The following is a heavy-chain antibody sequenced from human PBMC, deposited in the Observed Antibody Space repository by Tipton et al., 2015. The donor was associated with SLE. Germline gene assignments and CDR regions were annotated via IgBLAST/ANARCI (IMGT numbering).Heavy chain of an antibody. V-gene: IGHV1-18*01. CDR3: ARDGDDIAAHNWFDP. D-gene: IGHD6-6*01. J-gene: IGHJ5*02. Sequence: NLQGRVTVTIDTSTSTAYMELRSLRSDDTAVYYCARDGDDIAAHNWFDPWGQGTLVTVSS.